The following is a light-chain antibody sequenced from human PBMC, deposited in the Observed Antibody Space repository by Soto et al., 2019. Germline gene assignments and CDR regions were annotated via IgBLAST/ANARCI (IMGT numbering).Light chain of an antibody. Sequence: DIVMTQSPDSLAVSLGERATINCKSSQSVLYSSNNKNYLAWYQQTPGQPPKLLLYWASTRESGVPDRFSGSGSGTDFTLTISSLQAEDVAVYYCQKYYSTPYTFGQGTKLEIK. CDR2: WAS. CDR3: QKYYSTPYT. CDR1: QSVLYSSNNKNY. V-gene: IGKV4-1*01. J-gene: IGKJ2*01.